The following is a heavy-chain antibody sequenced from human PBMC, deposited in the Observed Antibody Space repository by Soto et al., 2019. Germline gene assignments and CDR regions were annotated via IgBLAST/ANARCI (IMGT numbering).Heavy chain of an antibody. D-gene: IGHD6-19*01. J-gene: IGHJ6*03. CDR2: INHSGST. V-gene: IGHV4-34*01. CDR3: ARGQMAVAGGIYYYYYMDV. CDR1: GGSVCGYY. Sequence: PSETPSLTCAVCGGSVCGYYWSWIRQQPGKGLEWIGEINHSGSTNYNPSLKSRVTISVDTSKNQFSLKLSSVTAADTAVYYCARGQMAVAGGIYYYYYMDVWGKGTTVTVSS.